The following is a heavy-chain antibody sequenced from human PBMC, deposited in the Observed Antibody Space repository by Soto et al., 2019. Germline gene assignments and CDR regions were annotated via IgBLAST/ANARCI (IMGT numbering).Heavy chain of an antibody. CDR3: WRGDYYDSSGYSSPDY. CDR1: GYTFTGYY. CDR2: INAGNGNT. J-gene: IGHJ4*02. V-gene: IGHV1-3*01. Sequence: ASVKVSCKASGYTFTGYYMHWVRQAPGQGLEWMGWINAGNGNTKYSQKFQGRVTITRDTSASTAYMELSSLRSEDTAGYFCWRGDYYDSSGYSSPDYGGKGPLVPVSP. D-gene: IGHD3-22*01.